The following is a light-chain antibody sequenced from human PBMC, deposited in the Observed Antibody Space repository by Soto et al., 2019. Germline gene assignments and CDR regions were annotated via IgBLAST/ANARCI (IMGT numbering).Light chain of an antibody. Sequence: EIVMTQSPATLSVSPGDRATLSCRAGQPLNNNVAWYQHKPGQAPRLLICGASTRATGISARFSGSGSGTEFTLTISSLQSEDFAVYYCQQYEKWPPSITFGQGTRLEIK. CDR1: QPLNNN. CDR3: QQYEKWPPSIT. CDR2: GAS. V-gene: IGKV3-15*01. J-gene: IGKJ5*01.